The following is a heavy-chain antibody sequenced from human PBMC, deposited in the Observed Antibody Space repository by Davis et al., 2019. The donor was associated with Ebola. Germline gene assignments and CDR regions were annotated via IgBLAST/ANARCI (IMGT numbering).Heavy chain of an antibody. CDR1: GDSVSSNSGA. CDR3: ARFNWGHRNFDF. V-gene: IGHV6-1*01. J-gene: IGHJ4*02. D-gene: IGHD7-27*01. CDR2: TYYNSKWYY. Sequence: HSQTPSLTCSIPGDSVSSNSGAWNWIRQSPSRGLEWLGRTYYNSKWYYDYAASVKSRIIFNPDTSKNQFSLQLNSVTPEDTAVYYCARFNWGHRNFDFWGQGTLVTVSS.